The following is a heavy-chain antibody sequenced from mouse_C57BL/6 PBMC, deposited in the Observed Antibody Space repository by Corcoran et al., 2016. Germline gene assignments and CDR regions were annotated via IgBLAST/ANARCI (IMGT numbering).Heavy chain of an antibody. CDR2: INPYNGGT. CDR3: APYGSSEYYFDY. D-gene: IGHD1-1*01. V-gene: IGHV1-19*01. J-gene: IGHJ2*01. CDR1: GYTFTDYY. Sequence: EVQLQQSGPVLVKPGASVKMSCKASGYTFTDYYMNWVKQSHGKSLEWIGVINPYNGGTSYNQKFKGKATLTVDKSSSTAYMELNSLTSEDSAVYYCAPYGSSEYYFDYWGQGTTLTVSS.